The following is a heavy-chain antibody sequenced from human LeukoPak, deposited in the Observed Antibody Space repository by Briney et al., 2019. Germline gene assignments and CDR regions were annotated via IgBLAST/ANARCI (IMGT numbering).Heavy chain of an antibody. CDR1: GYSFTSYW. V-gene: IGHV5-51*01. CDR3: ARRGYCSGGSCYPADY. J-gene: IGHJ4*02. D-gene: IGHD2-15*01. Sequence: GESLKISCKGSGYSFTSYWIGWVRQMPGKGLEWMGIIYPGDSDTRYSPSFQGQVTISADKSISTAYLQWSSLKASDTAMYYCARRGYCSGGSCYPADYWGQGTLVTVSS. CDR2: IYPGDSDT.